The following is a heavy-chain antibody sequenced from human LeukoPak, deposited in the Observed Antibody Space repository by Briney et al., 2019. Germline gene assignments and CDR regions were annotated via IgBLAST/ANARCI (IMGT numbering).Heavy chain of an antibody. J-gene: IGHJ4*02. CDR2: ISSSSSYI. CDR1: GFTFSSYS. V-gene: IGHV3-21*04. Sequence: GGSLRLSCAASGFTFSSYSMNWVRQAPGRGLEWVSSISSSSSYIYYADSVKGRFTISRDNSKNTLYLQMNSLRAEDTAVYYCARVRWGGSYHHTFDYWGQGTLVTVSS. CDR3: ARVRWGGSYHHTFDY. D-gene: IGHD1-26*01.